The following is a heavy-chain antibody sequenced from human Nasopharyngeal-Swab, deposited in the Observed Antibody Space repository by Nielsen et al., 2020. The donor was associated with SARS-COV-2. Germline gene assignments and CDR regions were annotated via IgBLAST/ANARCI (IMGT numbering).Heavy chain of an antibody. V-gene: IGHV4-30-4*01. CDR2: IYYSGST. Sequence: SETLSLTCTVSGGSISSGNYYWSWIRRPPGKGLEWIGYIYYSGSTYYNPSLKSRITISVDTSKNQFSLKLNSVTAADTAVYYCARGRDWFDPWGQGTLVTVSS. CDR1: GGSISSGNYY. CDR3: ARGRDWFDP. J-gene: IGHJ5*02.